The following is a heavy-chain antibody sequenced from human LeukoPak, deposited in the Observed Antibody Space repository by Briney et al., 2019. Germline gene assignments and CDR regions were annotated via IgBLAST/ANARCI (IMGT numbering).Heavy chain of an antibody. J-gene: IGHJ5*02. D-gene: IGHD1/OR15-1a*01. CDR2: FDPEDGET. CDR1: GYTLTELS. CDR3: ARMRMNRQNWFDP. Sequence: ASVKVSCKVSGYTLTELSMHWVRQAPGKGLEWMGGFDPEDGETIYAQKFQGRVTITADESTSTAYMELSSLRSEDTAVYYCARMRMNRQNWFDPWGQGTLVTVSS. V-gene: IGHV1-24*01.